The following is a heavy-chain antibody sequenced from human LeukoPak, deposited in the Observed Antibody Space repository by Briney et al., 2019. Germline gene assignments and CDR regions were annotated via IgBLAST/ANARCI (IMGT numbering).Heavy chain of an antibody. CDR2: ISGSGGST. J-gene: IGHJ3*02. Sequence: GGSLSLSCAASGFTFSSYAMSWVRQAPGKGLEWVAAISGSGGSTYYADSVKGRFTISRDNSKNTLYLQMNSLRAEDTAVYYCAKHYYDSSGYYYADAFDIWGQGTMVTVSS. D-gene: IGHD3-22*01. CDR1: GFTFSSYA. V-gene: IGHV3-23*01. CDR3: AKHYYDSSGYYYADAFDI.